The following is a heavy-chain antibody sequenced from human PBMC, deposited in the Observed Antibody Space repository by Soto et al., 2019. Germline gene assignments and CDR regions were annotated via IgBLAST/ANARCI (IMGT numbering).Heavy chain of an antibody. J-gene: IGHJ4*02. CDR3: ASGAYSPPRGPGPGG. Sequence: VQLVQSGAEVKKPGASVKVSCKASEYTFTSYSIHWVRQTAGQGLEWMGVINPSGTSTSYAQKFQGSVTMTRDTSTSTVDMELSSLISEDTAVYYCASGAYSPPRGPGPGGWGQGTLVTVSS. CDR2: INPSGTST. V-gene: IGHV1-46*03. D-gene: IGHD5-18*01. CDR1: EYTFTSYS.